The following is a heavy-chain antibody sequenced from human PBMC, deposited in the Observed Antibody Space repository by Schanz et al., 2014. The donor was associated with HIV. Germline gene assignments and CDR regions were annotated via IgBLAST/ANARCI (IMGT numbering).Heavy chain of an antibody. D-gene: IGHD2-15*01. CDR2: INPSGGST. CDR1: GGTFTSYY. J-gene: IGHJ5*02. CDR3: ARSAEFCSGGSCPPSWFDP. V-gene: IGHV1-46*01. Sequence: QVQLVQSGAAVRTPGTSVRVSCKASGGTFTSYYMHWVRQAPGQGLEWMGIINPSGGSTSYAQKFQGRVTIIADESTNTAYMDLSSLRSEDTAVYYCARSAEFCSGGSCPPSWFDPWGQGTLVTVSS.